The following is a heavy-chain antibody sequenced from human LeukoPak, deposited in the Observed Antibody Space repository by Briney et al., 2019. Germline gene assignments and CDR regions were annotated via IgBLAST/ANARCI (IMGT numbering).Heavy chain of an antibody. CDR1: GGSILTTNW. CDR3: TRESGAFSPLGF. D-gene: IGHD1-26*01. V-gene: IGHV4-4*02. Sequence: PSGTLSLTCAVSGGSILTTNWWSWVRQPPGKGLEWIGEVHLSGASNYNPSLKSRVNMSIDKSKNQLSLELTSVTAADTAIYYCTRESGAFSPLGFWGQGTLVTVSS. J-gene: IGHJ4*02. CDR2: VHLSGAS.